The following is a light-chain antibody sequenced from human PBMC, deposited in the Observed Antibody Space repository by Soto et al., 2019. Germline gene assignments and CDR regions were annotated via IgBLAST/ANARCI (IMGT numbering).Light chain of an antibody. CDR2: GAS. CDR3: QEYTNSLIT. V-gene: IGKV3-20*01. J-gene: IGKJ4*01. CDR1: QSLSGNY. Sequence: FTMSKNTLSLSPGERATLSCRASQSLSGNYLAWYQQKPGQAPRLLIYGASSRATGIPGRFSGSGSETDFTLTISRLEPEDVAVYYCQEYTNSLITSAGGTMVDIK.